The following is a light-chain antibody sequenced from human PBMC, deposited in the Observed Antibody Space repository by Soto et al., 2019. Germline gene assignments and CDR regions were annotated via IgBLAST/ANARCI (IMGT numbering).Light chain of an antibody. CDR2: EVS. V-gene: IGLV2-23*02. CDR1: SSDVGSYNL. Sequence: TETSSDVGSYNLVSWYQQYPGKARKLMIYEVSKRPSGVSHRFSGSKSGNSASLTISGLQGDDEADYYCCSHAGSGSEVFGTGTKVTVL. CDR3: CSHAGSGSEV. J-gene: IGLJ1*01.